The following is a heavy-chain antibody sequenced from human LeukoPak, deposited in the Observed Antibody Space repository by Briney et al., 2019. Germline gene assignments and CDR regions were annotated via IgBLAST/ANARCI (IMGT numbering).Heavy chain of an antibody. Sequence: GGSLRLSCAASGFTFSGYWMHWVRQAPGKGLVWVSRINGDGSGTNYDDSVKGRFTISRDNAKNSLYLQMNSLRTEDTAVYYCARAPYSGSYYTLDYWGQGTLVTVSS. V-gene: IGHV3-74*01. CDR2: INGDGSGT. CDR3: ARAPYSGSYYTLDY. CDR1: GFTFSGYW. D-gene: IGHD1-26*01. J-gene: IGHJ4*02.